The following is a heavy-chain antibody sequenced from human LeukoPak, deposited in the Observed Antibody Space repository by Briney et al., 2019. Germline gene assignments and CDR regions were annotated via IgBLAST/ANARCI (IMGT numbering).Heavy chain of an antibody. J-gene: IGHJ4*02. CDR3: ATVENLGGYATGDY. CDR2: FDPEDGET. D-gene: IGHD5-12*01. CDR1: GYTLTELS. Sequence: ASVKVSCKVSGYTLTELSMHWVRQAPGKGLEWMGGFDPEDGETIYAQKFQGRVTMTEDTSTDTAYMELSSLRSEDTAVYYCATVENLGGYATGDYWGQGTLVTVSS. V-gene: IGHV1-24*01.